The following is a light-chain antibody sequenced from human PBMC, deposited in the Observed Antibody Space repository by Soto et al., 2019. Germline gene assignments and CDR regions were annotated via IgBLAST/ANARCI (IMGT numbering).Light chain of an antibody. CDR2: EGS. CDR1: SSDVGSYNL. J-gene: IGLJ1*01. V-gene: IGLV2-23*01. Sequence: QAVVTQPASVSGSPGQSITISCTGTSSDVGSYNLVSWYQQHPGKAPKLMIYEGSNRPSGVSYRFSGSKSGNTASLTISGLQAEDYADYYSCSYAGSSTFVFGTGTKLTVL. CDR3: CSYAGSSTFV.